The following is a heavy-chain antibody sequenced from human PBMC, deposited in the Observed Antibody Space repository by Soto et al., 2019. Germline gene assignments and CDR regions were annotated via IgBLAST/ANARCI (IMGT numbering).Heavy chain of an antibody. CDR1: GGSISSYY. J-gene: IGHJ5*02. V-gene: IGHV4-59*01. D-gene: IGHD6-13*01. CDR2: IYYSGST. Sequence: SETLSLTCTVSGGSISSYYWSWIRQPPGKGLEWIGYIYYSGSTNYNPSLKSRVTISVDTSKNQFSLKLSSVTAADTAVYYCARGREGAAAGSWFDPWGQGTLVTVSS. CDR3: ARGREGAAAGSWFDP.